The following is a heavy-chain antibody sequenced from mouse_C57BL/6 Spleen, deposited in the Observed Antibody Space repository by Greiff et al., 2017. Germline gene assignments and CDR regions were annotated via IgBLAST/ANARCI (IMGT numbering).Heavy chain of an antibody. D-gene: IGHD2-1*01. Sequence: VQLQQSGAELVKPGASVKISCKASGYAFSSYWMNWVKQRPGKGLEWIGQVYPGDGDTNYNGKFKGKATLTADKSSSTAYMQLSSLTSEDAAVYFCARRPGKNAMDYWGQGTSVTVSS. CDR2: VYPGDGDT. J-gene: IGHJ4*01. CDR1: GYAFSSYW. V-gene: IGHV1-80*01. CDR3: ARRPGKNAMDY.